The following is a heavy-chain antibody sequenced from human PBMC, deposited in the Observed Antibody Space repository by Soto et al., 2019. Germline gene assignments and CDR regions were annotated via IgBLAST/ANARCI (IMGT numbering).Heavy chain of an antibody. J-gene: IGHJ6*02. CDR3: ARESVGATYYYGMDV. V-gene: IGHV3-30-3*01. D-gene: IGHD1-26*01. Sequence: QVQLVESGGGVVQPGRSLRLSCAASGFTFSSYAMHWVRQAPGKGLEWVAVISYDGSNKYYADSEKGRFTIARDNSKNTLYLQMNSLRAEDTAVYYCARESVGATYYYGMDVWGQGTTVTVSS. CDR1: GFTFSSYA. CDR2: ISYDGSNK.